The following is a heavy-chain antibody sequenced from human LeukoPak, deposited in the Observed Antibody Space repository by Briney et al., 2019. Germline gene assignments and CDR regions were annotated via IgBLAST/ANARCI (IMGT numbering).Heavy chain of an antibody. J-gene: IGHJ4*02. Sequence: GGSLRLSCAASGFTFSSYSMNWVRQAPGKGLEWVSSISSSSSYICYADSVKGRFTISRDNAKNSLYLQMNSLRAEDTAVYYCASERSGYYFFDYWGQGTLVTVSS. V-gene: IGHV3-21*01. D-gene: IGHD3-22*01. CDR2: ISSSSSYI. CDR1: GFTFSSYS. CDR3: ASERSGYYFFDY.